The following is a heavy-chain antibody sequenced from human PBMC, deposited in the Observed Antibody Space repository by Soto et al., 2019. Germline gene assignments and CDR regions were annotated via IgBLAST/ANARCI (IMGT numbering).Heavy chain of an antibody. CDR1: GGTFSSYA. Sequence: SVKVSCKASGGTFSSYAISWVRQAPGQGLEWMGGIIPIFGTANYAQKFQGRVTITADESASTAYMELSSLRSGDTAVYYCARGRTMIDNYNWFDPWGQGTLVTVSS. CDR2: IIPIFGTA. CDR3: ARGRTMIDNYNWFDP. V-gene: IGHV1-69*13. J-gene: IGHJ5*02. D-gene: IGHD3-22*01.